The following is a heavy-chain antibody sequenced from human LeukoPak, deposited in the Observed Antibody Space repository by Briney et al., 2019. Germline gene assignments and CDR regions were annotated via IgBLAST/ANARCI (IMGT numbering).Heavy chain of an antibody. CDR1: GGSISSYY. Sequence: PSETLSLTCTVSGGSISSYYWSWIRQPPGKGLEWIGYIYYSRSTNYNPSLKSRVTISVDTSKNQFSLKLSSVTAADTAVCYCARGCSSTSCYGLYYFDYWGQGTLVTVSS. D-gene: IGHD2-2*01. CDR2: IYYSRST. J-gene: IGHJ4*02. V-gene: IGHV4-59*01. CDR3: ARGCSSTSCYGLYYFDY.